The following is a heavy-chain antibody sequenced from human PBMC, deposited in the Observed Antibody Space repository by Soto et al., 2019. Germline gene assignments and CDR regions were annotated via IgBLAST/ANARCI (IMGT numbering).Heavy chain of an antibody. CDR1: GFSFNTSG. J-gene: IGHJ6*02. V-gene: IGHV3-30*03. CDR3: ATKVRVTNYLYYGMDV. Sequence: QVQLVESGGGVVQPGRALRLSCAASGFSFNTSGMHWVRQAPGKGLEWVAAIAFDGSQEFYGDSVRGRFTISRDNSKNTLFLQMKSLTPEDTAVYYCATKVRVTNYLYYGMDVWGQGTTVTVSS. CDR2: IAFDGSQE.